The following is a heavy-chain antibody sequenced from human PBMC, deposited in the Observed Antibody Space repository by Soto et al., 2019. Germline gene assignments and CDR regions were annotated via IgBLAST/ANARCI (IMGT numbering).Heavy chain of an antibody. J-gene: IGHJ4*02. CDR3: ARGRPEGWRAEAVAGTLDY. CDR1: GGSISSGDYY. D-gene: IGHD6-19*01. Sequence: PSETLSLTCTVSGGSISSGDYYWSWIRQPPGKGLEWIGYIYYSGSTYYNPSLKSRVTISVDTSKNQFSLKLSSVTAADTAVYYCARGRPEGWRAEAVAGTLDYWGQGTQVTVSS. V-gene: IGHV4-30-4*01. CDR2: IYYSGST.